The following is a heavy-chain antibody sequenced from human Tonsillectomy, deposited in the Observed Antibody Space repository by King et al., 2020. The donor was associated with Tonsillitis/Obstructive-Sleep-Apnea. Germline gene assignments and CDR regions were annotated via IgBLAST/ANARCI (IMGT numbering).Heavy chain of an antibody. CDR1: GFTFSNAW. CDR3: TTTGLNCSSTSCYETFYYYYYGMDV. CDR2: IKSKNDSGTT. D-gene: IGHD2-2*01. V-gene: IGHV3-15*07. J-gene: IGHJ6*02. Sequence: VQLVESGGGLVKPGGSLRLSCAASGFTFSNAWMNWVRQAPGKGLEWVGRIKSKNDSGTTDYAAPVKGRFTIYRDDTKNTLYLQMNSLKTEDTSECYCTTTGLNCSSTSCYETFYYYYYGMDVWGQGTTVTVS.